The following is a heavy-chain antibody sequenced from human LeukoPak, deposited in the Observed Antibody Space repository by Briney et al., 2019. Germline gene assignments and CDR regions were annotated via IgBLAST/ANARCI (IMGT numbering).Heavy chain of an antibody. J-gene: IGHJ6*02. CDR1: GGSIVSYY. D-gene: IGHD4-17*01. V-gene: IGHV4-59*12. Sequence: KPSETLSLTCTVSGGSIVSYYWSWIRQPPGKGLEWIGYIYYTGSTNYNPSLKSRVTISVDTSKNQFSLQLNSLTPEDTAVYYCARVGQMTTVTTVFYYGMDVWGQGTTVTVSS. CDR2: IYYTGST. CDR3: ARVGQMTTVTTVFYYGMDV.